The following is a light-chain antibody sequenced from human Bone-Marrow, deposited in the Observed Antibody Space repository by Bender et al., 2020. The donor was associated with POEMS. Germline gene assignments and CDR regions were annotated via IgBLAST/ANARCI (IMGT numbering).Light chain of an antibody. CDR3: SSYSISDTLVV. Sequence: QSALTQPASVSGSPGQSIIISCTGTSSDVGFYNYVSWYQHHPGKAPKLIIYDVTDRPSGVSHRFSGSKSGNTASLTISGLQAEDEADYYCSSYSISDTLVVFGGGTKLTVL. CDR1: SSDVGFYNY. CDR2: DVT. J-gene: IGLJ2*01. V-gene: IGLV2-14*01.